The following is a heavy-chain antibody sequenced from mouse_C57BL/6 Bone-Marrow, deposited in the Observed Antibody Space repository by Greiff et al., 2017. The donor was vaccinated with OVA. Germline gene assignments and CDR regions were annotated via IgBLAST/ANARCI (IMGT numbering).Heavy chain of an antibody. J-gene: IGHJ2*01. D-gene: IGHD1-1*01. V-gene: IGHV7-3*01. CDR2: IRNKANGYTT. CDR3: ARYFGSSYEYFDY. Sequence: EVKLMESGGGLVQPGGSLSLSCAASGFTFTDYYMSWVRQPPGKALEWLGFIRNKANGYTTEYSASVKGRFTISRDNSQSILYLQMNALRAEDSATYYCARYFGSSYEYFDYWGQGTTLTVSS. CDR1: GFTFTDYY.